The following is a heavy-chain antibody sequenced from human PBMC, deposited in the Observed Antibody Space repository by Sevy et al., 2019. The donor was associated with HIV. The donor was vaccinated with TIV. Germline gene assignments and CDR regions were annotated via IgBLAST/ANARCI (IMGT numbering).Heavy chain of an antibody. CDR2: LSFGCGEI. CDR1: GFTFSNYY. Sequence: GGSLRLSCAASGFTFSNYYMSWVRQPPGKGLEWVSTLSFGCGEINYADSVKGRFTISRDNSKSSVYLQMNNLGPEDTAVYYCAREGCTKPHDYWGQGTLVTVSS. J-gene: IGHJ4*02. V-gene: IGHV3-23*01. D-gene: IGHD2-8*01. CDR3: AREGCTKPHDY.